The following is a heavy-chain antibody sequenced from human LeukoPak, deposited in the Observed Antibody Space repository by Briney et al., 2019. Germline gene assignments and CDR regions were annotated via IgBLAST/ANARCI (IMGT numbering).Heavy chain of an antibody. CDR2: ISYDGSNK. D-gene: IGHD4-11*01. CDR1: GFTLSSYA. J-gene: IGHJ4*02. V-gene: IGHV3-30-3*01. Sequence: PGGSLRLSCAASGFTLSSYAMHWVRQAPGKGLEWVAVISYDGSNKYYADSVKGRFTISRDNSKNTLYLQMNSLRAEDTAVYYCARGNDYMSYWGQGTLVTVSS. CDR3: ARGNDYMSY.